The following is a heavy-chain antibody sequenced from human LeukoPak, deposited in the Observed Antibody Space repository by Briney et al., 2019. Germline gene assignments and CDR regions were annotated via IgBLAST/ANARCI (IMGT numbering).Heavy chain of an antibody. CDR2: ISDYNGNT. CDR1: GYTFTSYG. V-gene: IGHV1-18*01. Sequence: RASVKVSCKASGYTFTSYGISWVRQAPGQGLEWMGWISDYNGNTNYAQKLQGRVTMTTDTSTSTAYMELRSLRSDDTAVYYCARGSVVITADAFDIWGQGTMVTVSS. J-gene: IGHJ3*02. CDR3: ARGSVVITADAFDI. D-gene: IGHD3-22*01.